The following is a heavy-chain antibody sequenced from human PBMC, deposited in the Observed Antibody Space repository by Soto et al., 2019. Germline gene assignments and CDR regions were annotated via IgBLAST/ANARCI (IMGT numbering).Heavy chain of an antibody. CDR2: YYTGSP. D-gene: IGHD2-8*01. CDR3: ATYINGGVGRVY. CDR1: GDFISNYH. Sequence: QVQLQESGPGLVKPSETLALTCNVSGDFISNYHWSWIRHHPGKGLEWIGYYTGSPNYNPSLQSRVTISVDMSKIQFSLKRSSVTAADTAVYYCATYINGGVGRVYWGQGTLVTVSS. J-gene: IGHJ4*02. V-gene: IGHV4-59*08.